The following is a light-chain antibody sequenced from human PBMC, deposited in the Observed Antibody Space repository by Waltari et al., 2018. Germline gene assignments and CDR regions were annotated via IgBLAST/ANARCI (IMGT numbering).Light chain of an antibody. Sequence: DGQLIPSPSTLSASVGDRCTITCRASESVKNNLAWYQHQPGKAPKVLVHKASRLESGVASRFSGSGYGTEFTLTISSLEPDDFATYYCHQYNTLPLTFGGGTKVEIK. CDR2: KAS. J-gene: IGKJ4*01. CDR3: HQYNTLPLT. CDR1: ESVKNN. V-gene: IGKV1-5*03.